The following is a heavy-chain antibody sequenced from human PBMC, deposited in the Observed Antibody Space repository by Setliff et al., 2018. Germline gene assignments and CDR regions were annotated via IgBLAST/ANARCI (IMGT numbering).Heavy chain of an antibody. CDR3: AKGRGEMDS. J-gene: IGHJ4*02. CDR2: IYYSGST. V-gene: IGHV4-59*01. Sequence: AETLSLTCSVSGDSMSFSYWSWIRQPPGKGLEWIGYIYYSGSTDSHPSLKSRVSISIDTSKNQFSLNVRSVTAADTAIYYCAKGRGEMDSWGQGILVTVSS. D-gene: IGHD3-10*01. CDR1: GDSMSFSY.